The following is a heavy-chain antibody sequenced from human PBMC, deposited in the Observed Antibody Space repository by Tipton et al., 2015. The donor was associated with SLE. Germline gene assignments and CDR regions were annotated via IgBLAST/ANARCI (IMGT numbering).Heavy chain of an antibody. V-gene: IGHV1-3*01. D-gene: IGHD3-10*01. CDR2: INAGNGNT. CDR1: GYTFTSYA. CDR3: ARHPPYGSGSSYFDY. J-gene: IGHJ4*02. Sequence: QVQLVQSGAEVKKPGASVKVSCKASGYTFTSYAMHWVRQAPGQRLGWMGWINAGNGNTKYSQKFQGRVTITRDTSASTAYMELSSLRSEDTAVYYCARHPPYGSGSSYFDYWGQGTLVTVSS.